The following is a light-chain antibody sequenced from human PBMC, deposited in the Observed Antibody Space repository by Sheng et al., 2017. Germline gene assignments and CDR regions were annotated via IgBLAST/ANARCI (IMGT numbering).Light chain of an antibody. V-gene: IGKV1-NL1*01. CDR1: QGFSNS. CDR3: QQYYTTPT. J-gene: IGKJ1*01. CDR2: GAS. Sequence: DIQMTQSPSSLSASVGDRVTITCRASQGFSNSLAWYQQKPGKAPKLLVYGASRLESGVPSRFSGSGTGTDYTLTISSLQPEDFTTYYCQQYYTTPTFDQGP.